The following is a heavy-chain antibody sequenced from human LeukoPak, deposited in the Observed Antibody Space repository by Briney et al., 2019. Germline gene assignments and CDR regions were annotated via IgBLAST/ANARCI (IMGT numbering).Heavy chain of an antibody. D-gene: IGHD3-10*02. CDR2: IYHSGST. Sequence: PSETLSLTCTVSGGSISSGDYYWSWIRQPPGKGLEWIGYIYHSGSTYYNPSLKSRVTISEDTSKNQFSLKLSSVTAANTAVYYCARGRVSLVFGEVLGDWFDPWGQEPLVTVSS. CDR1: GGSISSGDYY. V-gene: IGHV4-30-4*01. CDR3: ARGRVSLVFGEVLGDWFDP. J-gene: IGHJ5*02.